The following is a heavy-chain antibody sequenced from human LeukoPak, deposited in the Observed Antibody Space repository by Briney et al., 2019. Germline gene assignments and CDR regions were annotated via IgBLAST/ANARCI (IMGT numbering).Heavy chain of an antibody. D-gene: IGHD1-26*01. CDR3: ARRERQSGNYYYFDY. Sequence: PGGSLRLSCAASGFTFSSYAMHWVRQAPGKGLEWISYISSSSSTIYYADSVKGRFTISRDNAKNSLYLQMNSLRDEDTAVYYCARRERQSGNYYYFDYWGQGTLVTVSS. CDR2: ISSSSSTI. CDR1: GFTFSSYA. J-gene: IGHJ4*02. V-gene: IGHV3-48*02.